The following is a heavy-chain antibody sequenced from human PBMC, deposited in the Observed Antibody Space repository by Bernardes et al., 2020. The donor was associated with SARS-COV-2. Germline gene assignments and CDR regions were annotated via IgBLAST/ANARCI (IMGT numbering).Heavy chain of an antibody. V-gene: IGHV3-33*01. J-gene: IGHJ6*02. CDR2: IWYDGSNK. CDR1: GFTFSSYG. CDR3: ARAMVRGVIDVSYYGMDV. D-gene: IGHD3-10*01. Sequence: GGSLRLCCAASGFTFSSYGMHWVRQAPGKGLEWVAVIWYDGSNKYYADSVKGRFTISRDNSKNTLYLQMNSLRSEDTAVYYCARAMVRGVIDVSYYGMDVWGQGTTVTVSS.